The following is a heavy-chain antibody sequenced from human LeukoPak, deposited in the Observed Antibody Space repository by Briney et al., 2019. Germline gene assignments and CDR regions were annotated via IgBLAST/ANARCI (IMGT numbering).Heavy chain of an antibody. CDR1: GFTFSSYA. CDR3: ARDAPFQYYYDSSGYLPMDV. J-gene: IGHJ6*03. V-gene: IGHV3-64*01. D-gene: IGHD3-22*01. Sequence: PGGSLRLSCAASGFTFSSYAMHWVRQAPGKGLEYVSAISSNGGSTYYANSVKGRFTISRDNSKNTLYLQMSSLRAENMAVYYCARDAPFQYYYDSSGYLPMDVWGKGTTVTVSS. CDR2: ISSNGGST.